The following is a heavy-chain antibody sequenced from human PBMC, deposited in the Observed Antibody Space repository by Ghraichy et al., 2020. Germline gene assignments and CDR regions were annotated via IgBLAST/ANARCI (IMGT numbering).Heavy chain of an antibody. CDR1: GGSFSGYY. CDR2: INHSGST. CDR3: ASGAAADLLNWFDP. D-gene: IGHD6-13*01. V-gene: IGHV4-34*01. Sequence: ESLNISCAVYGGSFSGYYWSWIRQPPGKGLEWIGEINHSGSTNYNPSLKSRVTISVDTSKNQFSLKLSSVTAADTAVYYCASGAAADLLNWFDPWGQGTLVTVSS. J-gene: IGHJ5*02.